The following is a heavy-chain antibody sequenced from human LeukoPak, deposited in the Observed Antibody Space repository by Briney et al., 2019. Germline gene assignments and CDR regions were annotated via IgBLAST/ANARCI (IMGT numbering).Heavy chain of an antibody. CDR3: ATLPTYYYGPGSRGYFDD. CDR1: GGSISSSSYY. J-gene: IGHJ4*02. Sequence: SETLSLTCTVSGGSISSSSYYWGWIRQPPGKGLEWIGSIYYSGSTYYNPSLKSRVTISVDTSKNQFSLKLRSVTAADTAVYYCATLPTYYYGPGSRGYFDDWGQRTLVTVSS. V-gene: IGHV4-39*01. CDR2: IYYSGST. D-gene: IGHD3-10*01.